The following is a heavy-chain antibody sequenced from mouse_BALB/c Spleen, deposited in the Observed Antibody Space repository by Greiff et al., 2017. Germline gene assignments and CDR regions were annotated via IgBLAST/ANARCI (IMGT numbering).Heavy chain of an antibody. J-gene: IGHJ3*01. V-gene: IGHV2-6-7*01. CDR3: AAPFYGSSSFAY. Sequence: QVHVKQSGPGLVAPSQSLSITCTVSGFSLTGYGVNWVRQPPGKGLEWLGMIWGDGSTDYNSALQSRLSISKDNSKSQVFLKMNSLQTDDTARYYCAAPFYGSSSFAYWGQGTLVTVSA. CDR2: IWGDGST. D-gene: IGHD1-1*01. CDR1: GFSLTGYG.